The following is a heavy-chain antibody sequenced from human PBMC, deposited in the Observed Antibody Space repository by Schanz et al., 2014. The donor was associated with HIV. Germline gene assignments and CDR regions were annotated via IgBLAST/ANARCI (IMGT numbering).Heavy chain of an antibody. D-gene: IGHD2-15*01. CDR1: GFTFSTYA. CDR3: AKSSRIYMAIVVE. Sequence: QVQLVESGGGVVQPGRSLRVSCAASGFTFSTYAMHWARQAPGKGLEWVAVIWYDGTNKYYADSVKGRFTISRDNSKNTLYLEMISLRDEDTAVYYCAKSSRIYMAIVVEWGQGTLVTVSS. CDR2: IWYDGTNK. V-gene: IGHV3-33*06. J-gene: IGHJ4*02.